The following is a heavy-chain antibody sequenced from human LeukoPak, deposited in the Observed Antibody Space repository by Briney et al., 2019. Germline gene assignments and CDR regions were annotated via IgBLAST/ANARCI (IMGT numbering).Heavy chain of an antibody. J-gene: IGHJ4*02. D-gene: IGHD2-2*01. CDR2: ISYDSSNK. CDR1: GFTFTNYA. V-gene: IGHV3-30*03. CDR3: AAAYCSTTACSPLAY. Sequence: GGSLRLSCAASGFTFTNYAMHWVRQAPPKGLNWVAVISYDSSNKYYADSVKGRFTISRDNSQNTLYLETNSLRVEDTAMFHCAAAYCSTTACSPLAYWGQGILVTVSS.